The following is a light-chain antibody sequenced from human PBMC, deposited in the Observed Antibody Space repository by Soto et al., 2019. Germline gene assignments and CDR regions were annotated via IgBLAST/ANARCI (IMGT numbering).Light chain of an antibody. J-gene: IGLJ3*02. CDR3: ASWDDSLNGSNWV. V-gene: IGLV1-44*01. CDR2: SNN. CDR1: SSNIGSNT. Sequence: QSVLTQPPSASGTPGQRVTISCSGSSSNIGSNTVNWYQQLPGTAPKLLIYSNNQRPSGVPDRFSGSKSGTPASLAISGLQSEDEADYYCASWDDSLNGSNWVFGGGTKPTVL.